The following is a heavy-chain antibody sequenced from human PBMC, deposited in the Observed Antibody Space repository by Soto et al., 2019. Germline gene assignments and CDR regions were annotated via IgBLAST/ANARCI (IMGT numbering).Heavy chain of an antibody. CDR1: GYTFSGYA. Sequence: ASVKVSCKAAGYTFSGYAIHWVRQAPGQRLEWMGWINGGNGDTKYSQKFQGRVTISRDTSASTAYMELTSLGSEDTAIYHCARGYCSSTSCQYYFDFWGQGTLVTVSS. CDR3: ARGYCSSTSCQYYFDF. V-gene: IGHV1-3*01. D-gene: IGHD2-2*01. J-gene: IGHJ4*02. CDR2: INGGNGDT.